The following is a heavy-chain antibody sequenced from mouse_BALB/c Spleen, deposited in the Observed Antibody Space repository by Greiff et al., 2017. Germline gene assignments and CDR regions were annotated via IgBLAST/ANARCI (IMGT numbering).Heavy chain of an antibody. CDR1: GFTFSSYA. J-gene: IGHJ4*01. CDR3: ASPEGLMYYYGISPDSIDY. Sequence: EVQLVESGGGLVKPGGSLKLSCAASGFTFSSYAMSWVRQTPEKRLEWVASISSGGSTYYPDSVKGRFTISRDNARNILYLQMSSLRSEDTAMYYCASPEGLMYYYGISPDSIDYWGQGTSVTVSS. CDR2: ISSGGST. V-gene: IGHV5-6-5*01. D-gene: IGHD1-1*01.